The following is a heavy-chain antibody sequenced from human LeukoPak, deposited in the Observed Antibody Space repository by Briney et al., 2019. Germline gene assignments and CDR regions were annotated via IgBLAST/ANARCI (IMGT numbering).Heavy chain of an antibody. CDR3: AKGYSNYRSPFDY. Sequence: GGSLRLSCAASGFSVSNYALSWVRQAPGKGLEWVSSFTAGGSGTYYADSVKGRFTISRDNSKNTLYLQMNSLRAEDAAVYYCAKGYSNYRSPFDYWGQGTLVTVSS. D-gene: IGHD4-4*01. J-gene: IGHJ4*02. V-gene: IGHV3-23*01. CDR1: GFSVSNYA. CDR2: FTAGGSGT.